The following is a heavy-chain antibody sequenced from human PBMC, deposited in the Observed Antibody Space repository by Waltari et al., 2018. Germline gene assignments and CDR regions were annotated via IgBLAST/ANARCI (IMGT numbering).Heavy chain of an antibody. J-gene: IGHJ5*02. CDR2: IYHSGST. CDR3: AREERYSNYGWFDP. Sequence: QVQLQESGPGLVKPSETLSLTCAVSGYSISSGYYWGWLRQPPGKGLEWIGSIYHSGSTYYNPSLKSRVTISVDTSKNQFSLKLSSVTAADTAVYYCAREERYSNYGWFDPWGQGTLVTVSS. V-gene: IGHV4-38-2*02. CDR1: GYSISSGYY. D-gene: IGHD4-4*01.